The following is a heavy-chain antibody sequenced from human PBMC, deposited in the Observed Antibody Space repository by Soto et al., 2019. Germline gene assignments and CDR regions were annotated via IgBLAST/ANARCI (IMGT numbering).Heavy chain of an antibody. D-gene: IGHD2-2*01. Sequence: PWGSLRLTCAASVFTFSSYARSWVLQTPGEGLEWVSAISGSGGSTYYADSVKGRFTISRDNSKNTVYLQMNSLRAEDTAVYYCAKERGSSTPAPGSYWGQGTLVNV. J-gene: IGHJ4*02. CDR3: AKERGSSTPAPGSY. CDR2: ISGSGGST. CDR1: VFTFSSYA. V-gene: IGHV3-23*01.